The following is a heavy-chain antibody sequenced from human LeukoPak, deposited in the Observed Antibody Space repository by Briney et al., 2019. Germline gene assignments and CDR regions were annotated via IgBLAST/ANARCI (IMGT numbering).Heavy chain of an antibody. CDR2: INHSGST. D-gene: IGHD3-3*01. V-gene: IGHV4-34*01. Sequence: SSETLSLTCAVYGGSFSGYYWSWIRQPPGKGLEWIGEINHSGSTNYNPSLKSRVTISVDTSKNQFSLKLSSVTAADTAVYYCARSVRYYDFWSGYLRTPGWFDPWGQGTLVTVSS. CDR3: ARSVRYYDFWSGYLRTPGWFDP. CDR1: GGSFSGYY. J-gene: IGHJ5*02.